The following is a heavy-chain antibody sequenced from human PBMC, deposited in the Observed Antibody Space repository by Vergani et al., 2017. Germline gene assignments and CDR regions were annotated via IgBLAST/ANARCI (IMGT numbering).Heavy chain of an antibody. CDR1: GFTVSSNY. D-gene: IGHD3-10*01. CDR2: IYSGGST. CDR3: AREGGLGGGDYFDY. Sequence: EVQLLESGGGLVQPGGSLRLSCAASGFTVSSNYMSWVRQAPGKGLEWVSVIYSGGSTYYADSVKGRFTISRHNSKNTLYLQMNSLRAEDTAVYYWAREGGLGGGDYFDYWGQGTLVTVSS. V-gene: IGHV3-53*04. J-gene: IGHJ4*02.